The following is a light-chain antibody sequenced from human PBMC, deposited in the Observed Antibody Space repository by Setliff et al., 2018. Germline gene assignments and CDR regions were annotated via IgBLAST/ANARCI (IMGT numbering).Light chain of an antibody. Sequence: DIVMTQSPLSLPVTPGEPASISCRSSQSLLHSNGYNYLDWYLQKPGQSPQLLIYLGSNRASGVPDRFSGSGSGTDFTLKISRVEAEDVGVYYCMQALQTGSGFGGGTKVDIK. J-gene: IGKJ4*01. CDR2: LGS. CDR3: MQALQTGSG. V-gene: IGKV2-28*01. CDR1: QSLLHSNGYNY.